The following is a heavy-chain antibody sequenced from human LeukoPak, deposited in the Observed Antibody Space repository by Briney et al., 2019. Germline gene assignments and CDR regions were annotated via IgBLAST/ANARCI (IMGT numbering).Heavy chain of an antibody. CDR3: TRGDSSGYYNPTDY. CDR2: IRSKAYGGTT. D-gene: IGHD3-22*01. Sequence: GGSLRLSCAASGFTFSSYSMNWVRQAPGKGLEWVGFIRSKAYGGTTEYAASVKGRFTISRDDSKSIAYLQMNSLKTEDTAVYYCTRGDSSGYYNPTDYWGQGTLVTVSS. J-gene: IGHJ4*02. V-gene: IGHV3-49*04. CDR1: GFTFSSYS.